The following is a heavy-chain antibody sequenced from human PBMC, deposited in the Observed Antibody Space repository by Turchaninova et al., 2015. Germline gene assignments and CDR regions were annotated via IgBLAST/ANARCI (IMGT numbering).Heavy chain of an antibody. J-gene: IGHJ4*02. D-gene: IGHD3-22*01. Sequence: QVQLPDSGPGLVKPSETLSLTCPVPGGSLNNYFWSWIRHPPGTVLEWIGYIHYSGSTSYNPSLKSRVTITGDTSKNQLSLKVSTVTVADTAVYYCARQRPDYYDTSGYYNFDFWGQGTLVTVSS. CDR2: IHYSGST. CDR3: ARQRPDYYDTSGYYNFDF. CDR1: GGSLNNYF. V-gene: IGHV4-59*01.